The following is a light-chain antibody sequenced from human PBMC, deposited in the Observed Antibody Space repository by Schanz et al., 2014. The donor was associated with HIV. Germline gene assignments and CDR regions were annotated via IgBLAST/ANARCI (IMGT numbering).Light chain of an antibody. V-gene: IGLV3-21*04. J-gene: IGLJ2*01. Sequence: SYELTQPPSVSVAPGETARMTCGGNNLGSKSVHWYRQKPGQAPVLVIYYDTDRPSGIPERFSGSNSGQTAILTINWVEAGDEADYYCQVWDSILDVVFGGGTKLTVL. CDR2: YDT. CDR3: QVWDSILDVV. CDR1: NLGSKS.